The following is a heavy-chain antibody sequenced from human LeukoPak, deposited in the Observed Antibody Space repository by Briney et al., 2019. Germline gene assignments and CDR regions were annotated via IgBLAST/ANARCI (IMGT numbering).Heavy chain of an antibody. D-gene: IGHD6-19*01. CDR3: ASFGQQWLESY. CDR2: ISTDGRTT. J-gene: IGHJ4*02. CDR1: GFAPSKDW. Sequence: GGSVRLSCVASGFAPSKDWMHWVRQVPGEGLEWVSRISTDGRTTGYADSVKGRFTISRDNAKNTLFLEMNNLKVEDTAVYYCASFGQQWLESYWGLGTLVTVSS. V-gene: IGHV3-74*01.